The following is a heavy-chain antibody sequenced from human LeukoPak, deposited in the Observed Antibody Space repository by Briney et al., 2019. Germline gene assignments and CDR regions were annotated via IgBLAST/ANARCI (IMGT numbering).Heavy chain of an antibody. J-gene: IGHJ3*02. CDR3: ARDPLPGIAGDDAFDI. Sequence: PSETLSLTCTVSGGSISSGDYYWSWIRQPPGKGLEWIGYIYYSGSTYYNPSLKSRVTISVDTSKNQFSLKLSSVTAADTAVYYCARDPLPGIAGDDAFDIWGQGTMVTVSS. CDR1: GGSISSGDYY. CDR2: IYYSGST. D-gene: IGHD6-13*01. V-gene: IGHV4-30-4*01.